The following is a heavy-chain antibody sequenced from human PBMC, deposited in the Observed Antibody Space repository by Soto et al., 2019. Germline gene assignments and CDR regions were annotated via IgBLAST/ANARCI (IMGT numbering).Heavy chain of an antibody. Sequence: PXESMKICCKGSGYSFTSYWISWVRQMPGKGLEWMGRIDPSDSYTNYSPSFQGHVTISADRSISTAYLQWSSLKASDTAMYYCTIFGVADDAFDIWGQGTMVTVSS. CDR3: TIFGVADDAFDI. J-gene: IGHJ3*02. V-gene: IGHV5-10-1*01. CDR2: IDPSDSYT. D-gene: IGHD3-3*01. CDR1: GYSFTSYW.